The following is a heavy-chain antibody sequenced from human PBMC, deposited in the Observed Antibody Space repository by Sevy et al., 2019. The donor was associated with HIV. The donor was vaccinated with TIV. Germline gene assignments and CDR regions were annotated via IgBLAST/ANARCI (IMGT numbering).Heavy chain of an antibody. D-gene: IGHD4-17*01. CDR2: IWFDGSNT. CDR3: ARDLEFYDYGDYGPAFMPDY. CDR1: GFTFSTYG. V-gene: IGHV3-33*01. J-gene: IGHJ4*02. Sequence: GGSLRLSCAASGFTFSTYGMHWVRQAPGKGLEWVALIWFDGSNTYYADSVKGRFTISRDIAKNTLHLQMHSLRAEDTAVYYCARDLEFYDYGDYGPAFMPDYWGQGTLVTVSS.